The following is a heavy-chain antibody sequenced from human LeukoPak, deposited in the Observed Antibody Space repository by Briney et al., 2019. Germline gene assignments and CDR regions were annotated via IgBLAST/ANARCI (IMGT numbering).Heavy chain of an antibody. CDR3: ARGRPGPYYSSTSCYPFDY. CDR1: GFTFSSYA. Sequence: GGSLRLSCAASGFTFSSYAMHWVRQAPGKGLEYVSAISSNGGSTYYANSVKGRFTISRDNSKNTLYLQMGSLRAEDMAVYYCARGRPGPYYSSTSCYPFDYWGQGTLVTVSS. CDR2: ISSNGGST. D-gene: IGHD2-2*01. J-gene: IGHJ4*02. V-gene: IGHV3-64*01.